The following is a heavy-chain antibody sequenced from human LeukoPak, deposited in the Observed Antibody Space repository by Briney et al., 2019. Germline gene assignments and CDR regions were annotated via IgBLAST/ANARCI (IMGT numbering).Heavy chain of an antibody. CDR3: ARDRAGCSSTSCYKDDAFDI. CDR1: GFTFSSYS. V-gene: IGHV3-48*01. D-gene: IGHD2-2*02. Sequence: GGSLRLSCAASGFTFSSYSMNWVRQAPGKGLEWVSYISSSSSTIYYADSVKGRFTISRDNAKNSLYLQMNSLRAEDTAVYYCARDRAGCSSTSCYKDDAFDIWGQGTMVTVSS. CDR2: ISSSSSTI. J-gene: IGHJ3*02.